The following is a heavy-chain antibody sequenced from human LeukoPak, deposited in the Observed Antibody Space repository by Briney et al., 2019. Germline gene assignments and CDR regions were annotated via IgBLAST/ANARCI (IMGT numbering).Heavy chain of an antibody. V-gene: IGHV3-21*01. CDR2: ISSSSSYI. CDR1: GFTFSSYS. D-gene: IGHD3-10*01. CDR3: ARGRITMVRGVPEPSDY. J-gene: IGHJ4*02. Sequence: PGGSLRLSCAASGFTFSSYSMNWVRQAPGKGLEWVSSISSSSSYIYYADSVKGRFTISRDNAKNSLYLQMNSLRAEDTAVYYCARGRITMVRGVPEPSDYWGQGTLVTVSS.